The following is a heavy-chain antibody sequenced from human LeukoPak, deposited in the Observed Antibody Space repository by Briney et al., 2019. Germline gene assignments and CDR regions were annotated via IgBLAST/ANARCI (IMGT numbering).Heavy chain of an antibody. Sequence: GGSLRPSCAASGFTFSSYAMHWVRQAPGKGLEYVSAISSNGGSTYYANSVKGRFTISRDNSKNTLDLQMGSLRAQDMAVYYCAREGRFRAYYYYSMDVWGKGTTVTVSS. D-gene: IGHD3-10*01. CDR3: AREGRFRAYYYYSMDV. CDR2: ISSNGGST. CDR1: GFTFSSYA. V-gene: IGHV3-64*01. J-gene: IGHJ6*03.